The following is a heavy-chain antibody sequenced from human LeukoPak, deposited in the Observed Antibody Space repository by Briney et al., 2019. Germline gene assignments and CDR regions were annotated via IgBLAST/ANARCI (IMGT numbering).Heavy chain of an antibody. CDR3: AVYSSGWYNTFDI. V-gene: IGHV3-7*01. CDR1: GFTFDNYW. CDR2: IKQDGSEK. J-gene: IGHJ3*02. D-gene: IGHD6-19*01. Sequence: GGSLRLSCEASGFTFDNYWMSWVRQAPGKGLEGVANIKQDGSEKYYVDSVKGRVTISRDNAKNSLFLQMNSLGAEDTAVYYCAVYSSGWYNTFDIWGQGTMVTVSS.